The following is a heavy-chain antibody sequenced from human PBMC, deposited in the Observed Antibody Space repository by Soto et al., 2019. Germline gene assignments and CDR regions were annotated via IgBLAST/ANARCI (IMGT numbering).Heavy chain of an antibody. Sequence: GSLRLSCAASGFTFSSYAMSWVRQAPGKGLEWVSAISGSGGSTYYADSVKGRFTIPRDNSKNTLYLQMNSLRAEDTAVYYCAKDRADYDFWSGYYEYYYGMDVWGQGTTVTVSS. CDR1: GFTFSSYA. J-gene: IGHJ6*02. CDR2: ISGSGGST. CDR3: AKDRADYDFWSGYYEYYYGMDV. V-gene: IGHV3-23*01. D-gene: IGHD3-3*01.